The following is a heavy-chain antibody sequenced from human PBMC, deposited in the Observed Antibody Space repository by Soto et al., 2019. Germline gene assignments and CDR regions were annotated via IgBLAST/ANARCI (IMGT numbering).Heavy chain of an antibody. V-gene: IGHV3-30-3*01. J-gene: IGHJ6*02. CDR2: ISYDGSNK. Sequence: PGGSLRLSCAASGFTFSSYAMHWVRQAPGKGLEWVAVISYDGSNKYYADSVKGRFTISRDNSKNTLYLQMNSLRAEDTAVYYCARDTRGYCSSTSCYTVDYYYGMDVWGQGTTVTVSS. D-gene: IGHD2-2*02. CDR1: GFTFSSYA. CDR3: ARDTRGYCSSTSCYTVDYYYGMDV.